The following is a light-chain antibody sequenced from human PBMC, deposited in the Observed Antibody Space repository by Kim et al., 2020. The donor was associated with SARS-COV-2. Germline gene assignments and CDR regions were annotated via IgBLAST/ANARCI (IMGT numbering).Light chain of an antibody. V-gene: IGLV3-9*01. CDR2: RDE. CDR1: NIENKN. CDR3: QVWDSRTVV. Sequence: SYELTQPLSVSVALGQTATIPCGGNNIENKNVHWYHQRPGQAPVLVMYRDEMRPSGIPERLSGSNSGNTATLTISRVEAGDEGDYYCQVWDSRTVVFGGG. J-gene: IGLJ2*01.